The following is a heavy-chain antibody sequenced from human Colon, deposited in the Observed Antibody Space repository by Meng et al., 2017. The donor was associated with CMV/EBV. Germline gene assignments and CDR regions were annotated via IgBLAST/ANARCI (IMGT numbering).Heavy chain of an antibody. D-gene: IGHD2-21*01. CDR2: LYPQNGGT. CDR1: IHTFPANH. V-gene: IGHV1-2*02. J-gene: IGHJ4*02. Sequence: LVQSGPEVQEPPDTGKAAGPTSIHTFPANHLRWVRPPTGQSLDTMRWLYPQNGGTYFAHKVQVRCTMTSHTSISTAYLELSSLTSDDTAIYYSIKEDWYFVSWGPATLVTVSS. CDR3: IKEDWYFVS.